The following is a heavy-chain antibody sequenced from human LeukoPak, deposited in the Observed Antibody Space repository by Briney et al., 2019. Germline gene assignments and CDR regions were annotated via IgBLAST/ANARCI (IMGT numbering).Heavy chain of an antibody. CDR2: IYYSGST. D-gene: IGHD3-10*01. J-gene: IGHJ5*02. CDR3: ARGSGSYYTANWFDP. CDR1: GGSISSSSYY. V-gene: IGHV4-39*07. Sequence: KTSETLSLTCTVSGGSISSSSYYWGWIRQPPGKGLEWIGSIYYSGSTNYNPSLKSRVTISVDTSKNQFSLKLSSVTAADTAVYYCARGSGSYYTANWFDPWGQGTLVTVSS.